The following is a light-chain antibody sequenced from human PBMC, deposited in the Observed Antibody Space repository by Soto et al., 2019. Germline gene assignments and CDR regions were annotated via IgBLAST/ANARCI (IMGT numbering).Light chain of an antibody. CDR1: QSVSSY. V-gene: IGKV3-11*01. CDR2: DAS. CDR3: QQRSNWPPLT. J-gene: IGKJ4*01. Sequence: EIVLTQSPATLSLSPGERATLSCRASQSVSSYLACYQQKPGQAPRLLIYDASNRATGIPARFSGSGSGTDFTLTISSLEPEDFAVYYCQQRSNWPPLTFGGGTTVEIK.